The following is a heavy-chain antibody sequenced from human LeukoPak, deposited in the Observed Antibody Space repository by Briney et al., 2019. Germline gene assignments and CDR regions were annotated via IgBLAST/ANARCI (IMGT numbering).Heavy chain of an antibody. J-gene: IGHJ4*02. V-gene: IGHV3-23*01. CDR2: ISGSGYTT. Sequence: GGSLRPCCGSSVFIFSNCGIRWVRQGPGKGLEWVAGISGSGYTTSYADSVKGRFTLSRDNPKNTLYLQMNSLKADDTSVYYSAKLSSTNSSKEVFDYWRQGTLVTVSS. CDR3: AKLSSTNSSKEVFDY. D-gene: IGHD5/OR15-5a*01. CDR1: VFIFSNCG.